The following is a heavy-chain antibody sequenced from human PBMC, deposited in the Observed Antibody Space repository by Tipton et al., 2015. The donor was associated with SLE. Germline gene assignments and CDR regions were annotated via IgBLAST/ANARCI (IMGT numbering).Heavy chain of an antibody. D-gene: IGHD2-8*02. J-gene: IGHJ4*02. CDR1: GGSIRSYY. CDR2: ISYSGST. V-gene: IGHV4-31*03. CDR3: ARDVGGYNTGWFPYYFDY. Sequence: TLSLTCTVSGGSIRSYYWSWIRQSPGKGLEWIGYISYSGSTNYNSSLKSRLTISVDTSKYQFSLKLSSVTAADTAVYYCARDVGGYNTGWFPYYFDYWGQGTLVTVSS.